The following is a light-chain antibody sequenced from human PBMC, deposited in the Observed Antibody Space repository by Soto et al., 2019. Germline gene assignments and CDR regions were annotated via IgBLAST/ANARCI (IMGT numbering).Light chain of an antibody. CDR1: QSVRTW. CDR3: QQYNSYPYT. V-gene: IGKV1-5*01. CDR2: DAS. J-gene: IGKJ2*01. Sequence: DIQMTQSPSTLSASVGDRVTITCRASQSVRTWLAWYQQKPGKAPKLLIYDASTLESGVSSGFSGSGSGTEFTLTISSLQPDDFATYYCQQYNSYPYTVGQGTKLEIK.